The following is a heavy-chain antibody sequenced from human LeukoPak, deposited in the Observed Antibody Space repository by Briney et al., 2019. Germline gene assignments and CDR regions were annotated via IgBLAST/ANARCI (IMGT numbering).Heavy chain of an antibody. V-gene: IGHV1-46*01. CDR3: ARVSGLRSGSYYSQGPDY. J-gene: IGHJ4*02. CDR2: INPSGGST. CDR1: GYTFTGYY. D-gene: IGHD3-10*01. Sequence: GASVKVSCKASGYTFTGYYMHWVRQAPGQGLEWMGIINPSGGSTSYAQKFQGRVTMTRDTSTSTVYMELSSLRSEDTAVYYCARVSGLRSGSYYSQGPDYWGQGTLVTVSS.